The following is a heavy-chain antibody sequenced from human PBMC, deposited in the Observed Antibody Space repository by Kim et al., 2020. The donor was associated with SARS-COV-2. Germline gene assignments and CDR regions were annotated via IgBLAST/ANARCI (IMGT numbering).Heavy chain of an antibody. CDR1: GGSISSGGYY. V-gene: IGHV4-31*03. CDR3: ARGGGMVRGILPTDY. CDR2: IYYSGST. Sequence: SETLSLTCTVSGGSISSGGYYWSWIRQHPGKGLEWIGYIYYSGSTYYNPSLKSRVTISVDTSKNQFSLKLSSVTAADTAVYYCARGGGMVRGILPTDYWGQGTLVTVSS. D-gene: IGHD3-10*01. J-gene: IGHJ4*02.